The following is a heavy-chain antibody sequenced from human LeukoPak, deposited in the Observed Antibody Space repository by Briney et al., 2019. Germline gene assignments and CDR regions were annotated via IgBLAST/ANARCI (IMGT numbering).Heavy chain of an antibody. CDR2: INHSGST. J-gene: IGHJ5*02. CDR3: ARALPRCCSGGSGSYYRIRGWFDP. V-gene: IGHV4-34*01. Sequence: SETLSLTCAVYGGSFSGYYWSWIRQPPGKGLEWIGEINHSGSTNYNPSLKSRVTISVDTSKNQFSLKLSSVTAADTAVYYCARALPRCCSGGSGSYYRIRGWFDPWGQGTLVTVSS. CDR1: GGSFSGYY. D-gene: IGHD3-10*01.